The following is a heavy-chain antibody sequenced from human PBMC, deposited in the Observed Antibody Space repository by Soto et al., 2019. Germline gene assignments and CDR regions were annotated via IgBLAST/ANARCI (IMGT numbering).Heavy chain of an antibody. CDR2: IGTAGDT. Sequence: GSLGLSCEASGFTFSGFDMHWVRQPTGKGLEWVSSIGTAGDTYYAVSVKGRFTVSRDNAKNSLSLQMNSLRAGDMAVYFCAKSQEIGTHFFDSWGQGTQVTVSS. J-gene: IGHJ4*02. V-gene: IGHV3-13*01. CDR3: AKSQEIGTHFFDS. CDR1: GFTFSGFD. D-gene: IGHD6-13*01.